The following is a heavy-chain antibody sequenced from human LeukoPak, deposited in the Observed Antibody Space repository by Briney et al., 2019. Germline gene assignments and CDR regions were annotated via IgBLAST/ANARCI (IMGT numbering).Heavy chain of an antibody. CDR2: IYSGGST. CDR3: AKLLYYYDSSQPY. J-gene: IGHJ4*02. Sequence: GGSLRLSCAASGFTVSSNHMSWVRQAPGKGLEWVSVIYSGGSTYYADSVKGRFTISRDNSKNTLYLQMNSLRAEDTAVYYCAKLLYYYDSSQPYWGQGTLVAVSS. D-gene: IGHD3-22*01. CDR1: GFTVSSNH. V-gene: IGHV3-53*01.